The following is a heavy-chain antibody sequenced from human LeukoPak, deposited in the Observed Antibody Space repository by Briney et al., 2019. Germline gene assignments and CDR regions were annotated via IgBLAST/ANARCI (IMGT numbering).Heavy chain of an antibody. D-gene: IGHD1-7*01. V-gene: IGHV3-23*01. J-gene: IGHJ4*02. CDR3: AKDPNNWNYEGY. Sequence: PGGSLRLSCAASGFTFSSYAMSWVRQAPGKGLEWVSAISGSGGSTYYAGSVKGRFTISRDNSKNTLYLQMNSLRAEDTAVYYCAKDPNNWNYEGYWGQGSLVTVSS. CDR2: ISGSGGST. CDR1: GFTFSSYA.